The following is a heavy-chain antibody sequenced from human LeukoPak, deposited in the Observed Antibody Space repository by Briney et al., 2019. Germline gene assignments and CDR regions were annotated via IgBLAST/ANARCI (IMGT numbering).Heavy chain of an antibody. Sequence: GGSLRLSCVASRFTFSSYAMSWVRPAPGKGVEWVSAISGSGAGTSYADSVKGRFTISRDNAKNTVYQQMNSLRAEDTAVYYCAKDRPTSHGSGSFGDYWGQGTLVPVSS. J-gene: IGHJ4*02. CDR1: RFTFSSYA. CDR2: ISGSGAGT. D-gene: IGHD3-10*01. V-gene: IGHV3-23*01. CDR3: AKDRPTSHGSGSFGDY.